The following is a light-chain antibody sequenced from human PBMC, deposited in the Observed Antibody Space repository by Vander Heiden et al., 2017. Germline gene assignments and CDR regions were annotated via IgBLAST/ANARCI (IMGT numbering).Light chain of an antibody. V-gene: IGLV2-8*01. CDR3: SSYGGRNNYV. J-gene: IGLJ1*01. Sequence: QSALPPPPSASGSPGQSVTISCTGTNTDVGGYNYVSWYQQSPGKAPKLIIYEVTKRPSGVPDRFSASKSGNTASLTVSGLQAEDEADYYCSSYGGRNNYVFGSGTKITVL. CDR2: EVT. CDR1: NTDVGGYNY.